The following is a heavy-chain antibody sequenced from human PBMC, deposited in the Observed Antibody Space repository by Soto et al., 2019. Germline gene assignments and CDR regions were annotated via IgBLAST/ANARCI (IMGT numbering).Heavy chain of an antibody. V-gene: IGHV3-7*01. CDR3: AREPHSPHHYYGSGRVPNYYMDV. J-gene: IGHJ6*03. Sequence: GGSLRLSCAASGFTFSSYWMSWVRQAPGKGLEWVANIKQDGSEKYYVDSVKGRFTISRDNAKNSLYLQMNSLRAEDTAVYYCAREPHSPHHYYGSGRVPNYYMDVWGKGTTVTVSS. CDR1: GFTFSSYW. D-gene: IGHD3-10*01. CDR2: IKQDGSEK.